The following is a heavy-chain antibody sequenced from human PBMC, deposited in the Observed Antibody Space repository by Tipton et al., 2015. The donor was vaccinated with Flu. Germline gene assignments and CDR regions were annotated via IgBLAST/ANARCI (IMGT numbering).Heavy chain of an antibody. CDR2: IYPDDSDT. V-gene: IGHV5-51*01. CDR1: GSSFSSYW. J-gene: IGHJ4*02. Sequence: QLVQSGPEVKKPGESLKISCKGSGSSFSSYWIAWVRQRPGKGLGWMGIIYPDDSDTKYSPSFQGQVTFSADKSVNTAYLQWTSLKASDTATYFCVRQNCGGDCYPDYWGQGTLVTVSS. D-gene: IGHD2-21*02. CDR3: VRQNCGGDCYPDY.